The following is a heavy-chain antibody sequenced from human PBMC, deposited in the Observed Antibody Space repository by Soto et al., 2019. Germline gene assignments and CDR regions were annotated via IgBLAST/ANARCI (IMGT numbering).Heavy chain of an antibody. CDR2: TFHSGST. Sequence: QVPLQESGPGLVKPSGTLSLTCAVSGGSISSNDWWTWVRQPPGKGLEWIAETFHSGSTNYNPSLKSRVTISVDKSKNQFSLKLSSVTAADTAVYYCARTYHYDSSGYFYYFDYWGQGTLVTVSS. J-gene: IGHJ4*02. CDR3: ARTYHYDSSGYFYYFDY. V-gene: IGHV4-4*02. D-gene: IGHD3-22*01. CDR1: GGSISSNDW.